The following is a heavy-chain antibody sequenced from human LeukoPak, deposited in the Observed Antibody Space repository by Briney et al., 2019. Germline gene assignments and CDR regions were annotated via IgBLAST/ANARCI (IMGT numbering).Heavy chain of an antibody. CDR2: IHPRRGDT. J-gene: IGHJ4*02. Sequence: ASVTVSFKTSGYSFTAFYIHWVRQAPGQGLEWMGWIHPRRGDTNYSQKVQGRGTMTRDTAISTAYLDLTSLRSDDPAVYYCARDGDYGTGSYYRGCIDSWGQGTPVTVSP. CDR1: GYSFTAFY. V-gene: IGHV1-2*02. CDR3: ARDGDYGTGSYYRGCIDS. D-gene: IGHD3-10*01.